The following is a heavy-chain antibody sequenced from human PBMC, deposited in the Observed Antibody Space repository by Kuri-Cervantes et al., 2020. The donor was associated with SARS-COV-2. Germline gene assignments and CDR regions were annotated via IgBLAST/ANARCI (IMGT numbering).Heavy chain of an antibody. CDR1: GFTFSSYS. CDR3: ARDFRAQYQVVINFYYYGMDV. Sequence: GSLRLSCAASGFTFSSYSMNWVRQAPGKGLEWVSSISSSTSYIYYADSVKGRFTISRDNAKNSVYLQMNSLRAEDTAVYYCARDFRAQYQVVINFYYYGMDVWGQGTTVTVSS. D-gene: IGHD2-2*01. V-gene: IGHV3-21*01. J-gene: IGHJ6*02. CDR2: ISSSTSYI.